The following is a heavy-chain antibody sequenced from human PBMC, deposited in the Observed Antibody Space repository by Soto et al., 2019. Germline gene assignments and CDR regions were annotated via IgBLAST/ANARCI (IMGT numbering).Heavy chain of an antibody. CDR2: ITSGSSTI. V-gene: IGHV3-48*01. CDR3: VRDAGSLGY. Sequence: EVQLVESGGGLVQPGGSLRLSCVVSGFTFNSYSMDWVRQAPGKGLEWVSYITSGSSTIHYADSVKGRFTISRDNAKNSVFLQMNSLRVEDTAVYYCVRDAGSLGYWGQGTLVTVSS. J-gene: IGHJ4*02. CDR1: GFTFNSYS. D-gene: IGHD3-10*01.